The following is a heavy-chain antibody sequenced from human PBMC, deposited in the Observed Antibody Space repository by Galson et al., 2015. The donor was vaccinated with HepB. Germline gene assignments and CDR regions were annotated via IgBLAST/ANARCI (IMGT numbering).Heavy chain of an antibody. J-gene: IGHJ4*02. CDR1: GYIFTGYF. CDR3: ARLIAVAGTGGYYFDS. V-gene: IGHV1-2*04. Sequence: SVKVSCKASGYIFTGYFIHWVRQAPGQGLEWMGWIDPSSGAIYYAQKFQGWATLTRDTSVTTAFMDLRRLRSDDTAVYYCARLIAVAGTGGYYFDSWCQGTLVTVSS. CDR2: IDPSSGAI. D-gene: IGHD6-19*01.